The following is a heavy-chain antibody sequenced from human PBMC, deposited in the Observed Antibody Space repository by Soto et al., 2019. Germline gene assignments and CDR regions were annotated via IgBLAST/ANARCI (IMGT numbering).Heavy chain of an antibody. D-gene: IGHD3-10*01. J-gene: IGHJ4*02. CDR3: AAHPGGGGY. CDR2: IYSGGYT. V-gene: IGHV3-53*01. CDR1: GFTVSNNY. Sequence: EVQLMESGGGLIQPGGSLRLSCAVSGFTVSNNYMSWVRQAPGKGLEGVSVIYSGGYTAYGDSVKGRFTISRDNSKNPLSFQMNSRGAGATAVCYWAAHPGGGGYWGQGTLVTVSS.